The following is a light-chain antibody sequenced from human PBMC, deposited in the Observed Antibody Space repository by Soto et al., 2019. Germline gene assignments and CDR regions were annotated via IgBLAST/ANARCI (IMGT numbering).Light chain of an antibody. CDR1: SSNIGSNT. V-gene: IGLV1-44*01. CDR3: AAWDDSLNVR. Sequence: QSVLTQPPSASGTPGQRVTISCSGSSSNIGSNTVNWYQQLLGTAPKLLIYSNNQRPSGVPDRFSGSKSGTSASLAISGLQSEDEADYYCAAWDDSLNVRFGGGTKLTVL. J-gene: IGLJ2*01. CDR2: SNN.